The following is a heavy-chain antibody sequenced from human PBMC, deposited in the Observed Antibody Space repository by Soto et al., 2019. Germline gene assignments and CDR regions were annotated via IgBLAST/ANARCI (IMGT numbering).Heavy chain of an antibody. CDR3: ARDEGPVERGGSYSPSYYYYYGMDV. Sequence: SVKVSCKASGGTFSSYAISWVRQAPGQGLEWMGGIIPIFGTANYAQKFQGRVTITADKSTSTAYMELSSLRSEDTAVYYCARDEGPVERGGSYSPSYYYYYGMDVWGQGTTVTVSS. CDR2: IIPIFGTA. CDR1: GGTFSSYA. J-gene: IGHJ6*02. D-gene: IGHD1-26*01. V-gene: IGHV1-69*06.